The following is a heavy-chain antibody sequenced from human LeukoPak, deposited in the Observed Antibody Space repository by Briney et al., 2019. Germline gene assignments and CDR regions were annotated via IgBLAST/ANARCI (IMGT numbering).Heavy chain of an antibody. Sequence: ASVKVSCKASGYTFTSYGISWVRQAPGQGLEWMGWISAYNGDTNYAQKLQGRATMTTDTSTSTAYMELRSLRSDDTAVYYCARDRDDSSGYYYVEYYFDYWGQGTLVTVSS. CDR3: ARDRDDSSGYYYVEYYFDY. CDR2: ISAYNGDT. CDR1: GYTFTSYG. J-gene: IGHJ4*02. V-gene: IGHV1-18*01. D-gene: IGHD3-22*01.